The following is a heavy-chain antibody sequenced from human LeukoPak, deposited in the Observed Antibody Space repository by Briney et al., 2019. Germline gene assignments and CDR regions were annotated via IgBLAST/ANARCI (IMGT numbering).Heavy chain of an antibody. CDR1: GFTFSSYA. CDR2: ISGSGGST. V-gene: IGHV3-23*01. J-gene: IGHJ4*02. D-gene: IGHD3-10*01. CDR3: AKDRAYGSGIPGY. Sequence: GGSLRLSCAASGFTFSSYAMSWVRQAPGKGLEWVSAISGSGGSTYYADSVKGRFTISRDNSKNTLYLQMNSLRAEDTAVYHCAKDRAYGSGIPGYWGQGTLVTVSS.